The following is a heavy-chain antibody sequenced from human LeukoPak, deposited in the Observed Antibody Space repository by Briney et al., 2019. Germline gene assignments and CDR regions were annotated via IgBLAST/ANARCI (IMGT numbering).Heavy chain of an antibody. CDR3: AKELYDYVWGSYRYFGY. Sequence: GGSLRLSCAASGFTFSSYAMSWVRQGLGKGLEWVSAISGSGGSTYYADSVKGRFTISRDNSKNTLYLQMNSLRAEDTAVYYCAKELYDYVWGSYRYFGYWGQGTLVTVSS. CDR1: GFTFSSYA. CDR2: ISGSGGST. J-gene: IGHJ4*02. V-gene: IGHV3-23*01. D-gene: IGHD3-16*02.